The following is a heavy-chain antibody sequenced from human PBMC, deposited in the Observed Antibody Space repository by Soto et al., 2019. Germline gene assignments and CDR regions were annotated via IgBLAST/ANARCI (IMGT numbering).Heavy chain of an antibody. J-gene: IGHJ4*02. CDR1: GFTFSSYA. V-gene: IGHV3-23*01. CDR2: ISGSGGST. D-gene: IGHD3-3*01. Sequence: GGSLRLSCAASGFTFSSYAMSWVRQAPGKGLEWVSAISGSGGSTYYADSVKGRFTISRDNSKNTLYLQMNSLRAEDTAVYYCAKSTLNPSITIFGVVIYYWGQGTLVTVSS. CDR3: AKSTLNPSITIFGVVIYY.